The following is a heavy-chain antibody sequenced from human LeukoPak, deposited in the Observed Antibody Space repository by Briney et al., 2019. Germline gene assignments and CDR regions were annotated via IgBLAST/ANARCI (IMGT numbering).Heavy chain of an antibody. D-gene: IGHD3-10*01. J-gene: IGHJ2*01. V-gene: IGHV1-69*06. CDR2: IIPIFGTA. CDR3: ASLRVTMVRGLLPGYFDL. CDR1: GGTFSSYA. Sequence: EASVKVSCKASGGTFSSYAISWVRQAPGQGLEWMGGIIPIFGTANYAQKFQGRVTITADKSKSTAYMELSSLRSEDTAVYYCASLRVTMVRGLLPGYFDLWGRGTLVTVSS.